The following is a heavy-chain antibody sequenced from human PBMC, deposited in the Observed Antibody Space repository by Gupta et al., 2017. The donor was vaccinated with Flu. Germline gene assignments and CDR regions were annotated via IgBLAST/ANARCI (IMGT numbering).Heavy chain of an antibody. D-gene: IGHD1-26*01. J-gene: IGHJ4*02. CDR2: ISYDGRDT. Sequence: MHWVRQTPGKGLQWVAVISYDGRDTLYADSAKGRFTISRDSSKNTLYLQMNNVRIEDTAMYYCARDQSPEKYYFESGGDYFDYWGPGTLVTVSS. V-gene: IGHV3-30*03. CDR3: ARDQSPEKYYFESGGDYFDY.